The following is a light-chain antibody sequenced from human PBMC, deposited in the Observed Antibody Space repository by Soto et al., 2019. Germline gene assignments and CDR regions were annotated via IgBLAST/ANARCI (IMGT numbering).Light chain of an antibody. V-gene: IGKV3-15*01. CDR1: QSVSGN. J-gene: IGKJ3*01. Sequence: EIVMTQSPATLSVSPGERATLSCRASQSVSGNLAWYQQKPGKAPRLLIYAASTRATGIPARFSGSGSGTEYTLNISSMQSEEVAVYYCQQYNKWPPITFGPGTKVDIK. CDR2: AAS. CDR3: QQYNKWPPIT.